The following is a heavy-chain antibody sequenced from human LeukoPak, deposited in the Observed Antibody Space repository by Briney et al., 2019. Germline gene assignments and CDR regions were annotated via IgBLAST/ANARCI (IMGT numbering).Heavy chain of an antibody. J-gene: IGHJ3*02. CDR2: ISSSSSYI. CDR1: GFTFSDYY. D-gene: IGHD2-15*01. V-gene: IGHV3-11*06. Sequence: GGSLRLSCAASGFTFSDYYMSWIRQAPGKGLEWVSSISSSSSYIYYADSVKGRFTISRDNAKNSLYLQMNSLRAEDTAVYYCARDNRLGYCSGGSCFHAFDIWGQGTMVTVSS. CDR3: ARDNRLGYCSGGSCFHAFDI.